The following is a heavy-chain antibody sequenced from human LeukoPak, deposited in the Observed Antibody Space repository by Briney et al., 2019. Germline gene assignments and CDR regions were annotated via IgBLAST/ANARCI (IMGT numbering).Heavy chain of an antibody. Sequence: GGSLRLSCAASGFTVSSNYMTWVRQAPGKGLEWVSLIYSGGSTYYADSVKGRFTISRDNAKNTLYLQMNSLRAEDTAVYYCAREVVPAAAFDYWGQGTLVTVSS. D-gene: IGHD2-2*01. CDR3: AREVVPAAAFDY. J-gene: IGHJ4*02. CDR2: IYSGGST. V-gene: IGHV3-53*01. CDR1: GFTVSSNY.